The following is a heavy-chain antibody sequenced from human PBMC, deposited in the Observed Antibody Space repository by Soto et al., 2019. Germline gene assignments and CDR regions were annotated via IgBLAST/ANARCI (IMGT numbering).Heavy chain of an antibody. Sequence: PGESLKISCKGSGYSFTSYWIGWVRQMPGKGLEWMAIIYPGDSDTRYNPSFQGQVTISADKSISTAYLQWSSLKASDTAMYYCARHSASWRPYYFDYWGQGTLVTVSS. CDR3: ARHSASWRPYYFDY. J-gene: IGHJ4*02. CDR2: IYPGDSDT. CDR1: GYSFTSYW. D-gene: IGHD6-13*01. V-gene: IGHV5-51*01.